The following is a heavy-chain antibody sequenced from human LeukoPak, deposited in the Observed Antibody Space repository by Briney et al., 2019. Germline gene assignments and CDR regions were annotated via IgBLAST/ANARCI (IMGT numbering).Heavy chain of an antibody. J-gene: IGHJ3*02. CDR2: ISSSSSTI. CDR3: ARDRAYLGHGAFDI. CDR1: GFTFSSYS. V-gene: IGHV3-48*04. Sequence: GGSLRLSCAASGFTFSSYSMNWVRQAPGKGLEWVSYISSSSSTIYYADSVKGRFTISRDNAKNSLYLQMNSLRAEDTAVYYCARDRAYLGHGAFDIWGQGTMVTVSS. D-gene: IGHD3-3*02.